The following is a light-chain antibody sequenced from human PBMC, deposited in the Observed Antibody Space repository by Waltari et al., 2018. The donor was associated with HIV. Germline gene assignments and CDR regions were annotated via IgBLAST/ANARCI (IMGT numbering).Light chain of an antibody. CDR1: NIGSKS. J-gene: IGLJ3*02. Sequence: SYVLTQPPSVSVAPGKTARITCGGNNIGSKSVHWDQQKPGQAPVLVIYDDSDRPSWIPERVSGSKSGNPATLTISRVEAGDEADYYCQVWDSSSDHWVFGGGTKLTVL. CDR3: QVWDSSSDHWV. V-gene: IGLV3-21*04. CDR2: DDS.